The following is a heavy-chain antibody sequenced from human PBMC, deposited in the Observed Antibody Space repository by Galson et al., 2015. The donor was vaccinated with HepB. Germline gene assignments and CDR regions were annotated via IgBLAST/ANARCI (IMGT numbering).Heavy chain of an antibody. V-gene: IGHV4-59*08. Sequence: ETLSLTCTVSGGSISSSYWIWLRQPPGKGLEWIGYIYYSGSTNYNPSLKSRVTMSVDTSKNQFSLKLSSVTAADTAVYYCARQGYNYGSDYWGQGTLVTVSS. J-gene: IGHJ4*02. CDR2: IYYSGST. CDR3: ARQGYNYGSDY. D-gene: IGHD1-1*01. CDR1: GGSISSSY.